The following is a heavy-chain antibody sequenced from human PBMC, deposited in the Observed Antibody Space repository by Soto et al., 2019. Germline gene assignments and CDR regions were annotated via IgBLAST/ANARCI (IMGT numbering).Heavy chain of an antibody. D-gene: IGHD3-3*01. CDR1: GFSLSTSGAA. J-gene: IGHJ5*02. Sequence: QINLIESGPPLVNPTQTLTLTCTFSGFSLSTSGAAVGWVRQPPGRALGWLAFIYWDGDRRYNASLGNSLTITKDTSMNQVVLTLTNVDPADTATYYCAHRATMTIFGLIIDNGIWFDPWGQGTRVIVSS. CDR2: IYWDGDR. V-gene: IGHV2-5*02. CDR3: AHRATMTIFGLIIDNGIWFDP.